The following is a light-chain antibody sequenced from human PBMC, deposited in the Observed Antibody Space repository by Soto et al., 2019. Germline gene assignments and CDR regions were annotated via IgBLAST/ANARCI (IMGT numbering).Light chain of an antibody. J-gene: IGLJ3*02. CDR2: EVS. V-gene: IGLV2-8*01. CDR3: SSYAGSNNLV. CDR1: SSDVGGYNY. Sequence: QSVLTQPPSASGSPGQSVTISCTGTSSDVGGYNYVSWYQQHPGKAPKLMIYEVSKRPSGVPDRFSGSKSGKTASLTVSGLQAEDEADYYCSSYAGSNNLVVGGGTKLTVL.